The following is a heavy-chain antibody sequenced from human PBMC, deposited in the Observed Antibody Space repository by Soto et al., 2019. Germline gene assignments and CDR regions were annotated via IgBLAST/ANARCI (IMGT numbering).Heavy chain of an antibody. D-gene: IGHD2-15*01. CDR3: ARDGYCSGGSCYSVPGFDY. V-gene: IGHV1-18*01. J-gene: IGHJ4*02. CDR2: ISAYNGNT. Sequence: PSVKVSCKASGYTFTSYGISWVRQAPGQGLEWMGWISAYNGNTNYAQKLQGRVTMTTDTSTSTAYMELRSLRSDDTAVFYCARDGYCSGGSCYSVPGFDYWGQGTLVTSPQ. CDR1: GYTFTSYG.